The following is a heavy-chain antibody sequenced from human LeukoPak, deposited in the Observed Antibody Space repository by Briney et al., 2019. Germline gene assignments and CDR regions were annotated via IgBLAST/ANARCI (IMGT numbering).Heavy chain of an antibody. CDR1: KFTFSHYG. CDR3: AKDAERGFDYSNSLQK. D-gene: IGHD4-11*01. J-gene: IGHJ4*02. CDR2: MSNDGSNQ. Sequence: GGSLRLSCAASKFTFSHYGMHWVRQAPGKGLEWVAVMSNDGSNQYYADSVKGRFTVSRDNSQNMLYLQMNSLRPEDTAVYYCAKDAERGFDYSNSLQKWGQGTLVTVSS. V-gene: IGHV3-33*03.